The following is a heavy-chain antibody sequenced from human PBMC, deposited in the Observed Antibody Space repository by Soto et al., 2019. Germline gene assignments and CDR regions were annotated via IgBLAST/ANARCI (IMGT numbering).Heavy chain of an antibody. CDR3: AREGRGYDAFDI. D-gene: IGHD6-25*01. Sequence: QVQLVESGGGVVQPGRSLRLSCAASGFTFSSYAMHWVCQAPGKGLEWVAVISYDGSNKYYADSVKGRFTISRDNSKNTLYLQMNSLRAEDTAVYYCAREGRGYDAFDIWGQGTMVTVSS. V-gene: IGHV3-30-3*01. J-gene: IGHJ3*02. CDR2: ISYDGSNK. CDR1: GFTFSSYA.